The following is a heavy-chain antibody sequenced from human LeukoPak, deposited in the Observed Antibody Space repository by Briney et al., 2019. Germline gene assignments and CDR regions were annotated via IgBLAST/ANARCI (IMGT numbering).Heavy chain of an antibody. J-gene: IGHJ3*02. D-gene: IGHD2-21*01. CDR3: ATAYSGGYQGLDI. Sequence: SETLSLTCTVSAGSISSNKYYWGWIRQPPGKGLEWIGSIYYSGSTYYNPTLKSRVTIFVDTSKNQFSLKLSSVTAADTAVYYCATAYSGGYQGLDIWGQGTMVTVSS. V-gene: IGHV4-39*01. CDR2: IYYSGST. CDR1: AGSISSNKYY.